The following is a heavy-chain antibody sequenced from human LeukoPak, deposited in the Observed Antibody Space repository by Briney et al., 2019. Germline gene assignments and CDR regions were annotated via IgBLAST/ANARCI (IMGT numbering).Heavy chain of an antibody. CDR1: GFTFIRYW. V-gene: IGHV3-74*01. CDR3: ASLFLCYGCSSSSDSFNI. J-gene: IGHJ3*02. D-gene: IGHD6-6*01. Sequence: SGGSLRLSCEASGFTFIRYWMHWVRQAPGKGLVWVSRINSDGSRTTYADSVRGRFTISRDNAKNTLYLQMNSLRAEDTAVYYCASLFLCYGCSSSSDSFNIWGQGTMVTVSS. CDR2: INSDGSRT.